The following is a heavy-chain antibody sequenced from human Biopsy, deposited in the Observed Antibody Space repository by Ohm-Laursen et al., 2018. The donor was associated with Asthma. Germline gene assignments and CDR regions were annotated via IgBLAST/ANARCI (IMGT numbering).Heavy chain of an antibody. V-gene: IGHV3-23*01. CDR1: GFAFNNSS. CDR3: AKITTDRQKANNWFDP. D-gene: IGHD3-22*01. CDR2: ISASGVRT. Sequence: SLRLSCAAFGFAFNNSSMTWVRQAPGKGLEWVSSISASGVRTFYADSVKGRFTVSRDSSRNTLYLQLSTLRVEDTAVYFCAKITTDRQKANNWFDPWGQGTLVTASS. J-gene: IGHJ5*02.